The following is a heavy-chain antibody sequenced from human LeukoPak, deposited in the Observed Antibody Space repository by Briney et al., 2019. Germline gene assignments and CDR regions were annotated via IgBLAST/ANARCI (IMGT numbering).Heavy chain of an antibody. D-gene: IGHD4-4*01. Sequence: SETLSLTCAVYGGSFSGYYWSWIRQPPGKGLEWIGEINHSGSTNYNPSLESRVTISVDTSKNQFSLKLSSVTAADTAVYYCASPPRTSNYGGYYYYGMDVWGQGTTVTVSS. CDR3: ASPPRTSNYGGYYYYGMDV. J-gene: IGHJ6*02. CDR1: GGSFSGYY. CDR2: INHSGST. V-gene: IGHV4-34*01.